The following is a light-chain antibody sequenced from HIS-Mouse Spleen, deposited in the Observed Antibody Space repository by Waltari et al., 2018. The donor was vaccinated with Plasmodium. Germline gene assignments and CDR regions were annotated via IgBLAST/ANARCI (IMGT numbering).Light chain of an antibody. CDR3: QKYNSAPPLT. Sequence: DIQMTQSPSSLSASVGDRVTITCRASQGISTYLAWYQQKPGKVPKLLIYAASTLQSGVPSLFSCSGAGTDFTLTISSLQPEDVATYYCQKYNSAPPLTFGGGPKVEIK. J-gene: IGKJ4*01. CDR2: AAS. CDR1: QGISTY. V-gene: IGKV1-27*01.